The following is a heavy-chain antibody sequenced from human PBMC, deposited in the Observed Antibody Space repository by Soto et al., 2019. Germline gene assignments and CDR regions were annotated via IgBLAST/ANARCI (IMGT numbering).Heavy chain of an antibody. D-gene: IGHD6-19*01. Sequence: GGSLRLSCAASGFTFSSYAMHWVRQAPGKGLEWVAVISYDGSNKYYADSVKGRFTISRDNSKNTLYLQMNSLRAEDTAVYYCARDYIAVAWYDGYDYWGQGTLVTVSS. CDR3: ARDYIAVAWYDGYDY. CDR1: GFTFSSYA. V-gene: IGHV3-30-3*01. CDR2: ISYDGSNK. J-gene: IGHJ4*02.